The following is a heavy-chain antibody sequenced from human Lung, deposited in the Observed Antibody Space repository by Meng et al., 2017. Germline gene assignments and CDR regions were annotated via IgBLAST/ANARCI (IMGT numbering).Heavy chain of an antibody. D-gene: IGHD4-17*01. Sequence: EVQLVGSGGGLVQPGGSLRLSCAVSGFTFSTHWMHWVRQAPGKGLEWVSRITGDGSSTIYADSVQGRFTMSRDNAKNTLALQMNSLRAEDTAVYYCARGGVTTDDWGQGTLVTVSS. CDR1: GFTFSTHW. J-gene: IGHJ4*02. V-gene: IGHV3-74*01. CDR3: ARGGVTTDD. CDR2: ITGDGSST.